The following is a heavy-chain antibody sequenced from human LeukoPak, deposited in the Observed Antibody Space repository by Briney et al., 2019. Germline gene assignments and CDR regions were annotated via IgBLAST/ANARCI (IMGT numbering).Heavy chain of an antibody. CDR3: AREAKIAVGPYYYYGMDV. Sequence: PSETLSLTCTVSGGSISSYYWSWIRQPPGKGLEWIGYIYYSGSTNYNPSLKSRVTISVDTSKNQFSLKLSSVTAADTAVYYCAREAKIAVGPYYYYGMDVWGQGTTVTVSS. CDR2: IYYSGST. V-gene: IGHV4-59*01. J-gene: IGHJ6*02. D-gene: IGHD6-19*01. CDR1: GGSISSYY.